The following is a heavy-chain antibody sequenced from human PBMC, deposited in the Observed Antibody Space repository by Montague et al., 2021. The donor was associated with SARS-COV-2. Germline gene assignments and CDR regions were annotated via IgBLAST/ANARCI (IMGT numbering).Heavy chain of an antibody. CDR1: GGSISSGSYY. V-gene: IGHV4-61*02. CDR2: IYTSGST. CDR3: ASLSWLRGDFDI. D-gene: IGHD5-12*01. J-gene: IGHJ3*02. Sequence: TLSLTCTVSGGSISSGSYYWSWIRQPAGKGLEWIGRIYTSGSTNYNPSLKSRVTISVDTSKNQFSLKLSSVTAADTAVYYCASLSWLRGDFDIWGQGTMVTVSS.